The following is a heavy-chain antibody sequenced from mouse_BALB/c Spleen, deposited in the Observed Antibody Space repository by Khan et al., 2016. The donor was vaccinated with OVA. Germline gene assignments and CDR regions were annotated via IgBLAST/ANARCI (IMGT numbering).Heavy chain of an antibody. CDR2: INQGSSNT. J-gene: IGHJ2*01. Sequence: QLQQSGPELVKPGASVKMSCKASGYTFNDHYINWVKQKPGQGPGWIGRINQGSSNTKYNEKFKGKATLTVDTSSRTAFIQLSSLTAAATAVNFCAGRFDYWGQATTLTVSS. V-gene: IGHV1-84*02. CDR1: GYTFNDHY. CDR3: AGRFDY.